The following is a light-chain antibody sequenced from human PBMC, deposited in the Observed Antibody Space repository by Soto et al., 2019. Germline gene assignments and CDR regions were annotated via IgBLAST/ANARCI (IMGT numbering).Light chain of an antibody. CDR3: SSYTSSSTL. V-gene: IGLV2-14*01. CDR2: AVT. CDR1: SSDVGGYNY. J-gene: IGLJ1*01. Sequence: TRPSSVSGSPGQSITISCTVTSSDVGGYNYVSWYQQHPGKAPKLMIYAVTDRPSGVSSRFSGSKSGNTASLTISGLQAEEEAYYYCSSYTSSSTLFGTGTKLTVL.